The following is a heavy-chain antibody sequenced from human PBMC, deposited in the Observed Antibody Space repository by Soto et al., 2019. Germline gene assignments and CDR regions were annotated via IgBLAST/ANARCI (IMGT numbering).Heavy chain of an antibody. V-gene: IGHV3-21*01. D-gene: IGHD2-2*01. CDR3: AREIVVARGASYFDY. CDR2: ISSSSSYI. CDR1: GFTFSSYS. Sequence: GSLRLSCAASGFTFSSYSMNWVRQAPGKGLEWVSSISSSSSYIYYADSVKGRFTIPRDNAKNSLYLQMNSLRAEDTAVYYCAREIVVARGASYFDYWGPGTLVTVSS. J-gene: IGHJ4*02.